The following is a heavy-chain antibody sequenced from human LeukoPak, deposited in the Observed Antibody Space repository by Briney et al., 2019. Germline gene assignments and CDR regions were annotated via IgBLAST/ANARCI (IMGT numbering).Heavy chain of an antibody. CDR1: GYTLTELS. D-gene: IGHD3-10*01. CDR2: FNPEDGET. V-gene: IGHV1-24*01. J-gene: IGHJ6*03. CDR3: ARGGSGSYSDYYYYYYMDV. Sequence: ASVKVSCKVSGYTLTELSMHWVRQAPGKGLEWMGGFNPEDGETIYAQTFQGRVTMTEDTSTDTAYMELSSLRSEDTAVYYCARGGSGSYSDYYYYYYMDVWGKGTTVTVSS.